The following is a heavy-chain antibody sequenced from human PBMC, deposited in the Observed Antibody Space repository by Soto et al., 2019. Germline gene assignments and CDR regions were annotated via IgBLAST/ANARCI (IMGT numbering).Heavy chain of an antibody. CDR2: ISSSSSYI. V-gene: IGHV3-21*01. Sequence: GGSLRLSCAASGFTFSSYSMNWVRQAPGKGLEWVSSISSSSSYIYYADSVKGRFTISRDNAKNSLYLQMNSLRAEDTTVYYCAREKGYDFWSGYYDNYYYGMDVWGQGTTVTVSS. J-gene: IGHJ6*02. CDR1: GFTFSSYS. CDR3: AREKGYDFWSGYYDNYYYGMDV. D-gene: IGHD3-3*01.